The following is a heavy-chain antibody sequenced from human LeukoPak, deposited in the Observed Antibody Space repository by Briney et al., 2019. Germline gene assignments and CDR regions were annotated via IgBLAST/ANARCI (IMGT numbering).Heavy chain of an antibody. V-gene: IGHV4-34*01. CDR2: INHSGST. CDR3: ARGSSGGYSYGYGMDV. J-gene: IGHJ6*02. Sequence: SETLSLTCAVYGGTFSGYYWSWIRQPPGKGLEWIGEINHSGSTNYSPSLKSRVTISVDTSKNQFSLKLSSVTAADTAVYYCARGSSGGYSYGYGMDVWGQGTTVTVSS. D-gene: IGHD5-18*01. CDR1: GGTFSGYY.